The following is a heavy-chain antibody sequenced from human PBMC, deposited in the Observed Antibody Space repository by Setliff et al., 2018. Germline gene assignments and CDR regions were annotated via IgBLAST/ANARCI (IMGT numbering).Heavy chain of an antibody. V-gene: IGHV1-69*05. Sequence: ASVKVSCKASGGTFSSYGISWVRQAPGQGLEWMGGTIPIFGTTDYAQKFRGRVTIITDESTSTAYMELRSLRSDDTAVYYCARDRPEVVIDAARALFDYWGQGALVTVSS. CDR1: GGTFSSYG. CDR2: TIPIFGTT. CDR3: ARDRPEVVIDAARALFDY. J-gene: IGHJ4*02. D-gene: IGHD2-15*01.